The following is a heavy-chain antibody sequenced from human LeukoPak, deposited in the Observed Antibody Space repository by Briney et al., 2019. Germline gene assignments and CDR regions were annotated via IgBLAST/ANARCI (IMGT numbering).Heavy chain of an antibody. D-gene: IGHD6-19*01. CDR2: IYHSGST. V-gene: IGHV4-38-2*02. J-gene: IGHJ5*02. Sequence: SETLSLTCAVSGYSISSGYYWGWIRQPPGKGLEWIGSIYHSGSTYYNPSLKSRVTISVDTSKSQFSLKLSSVTAADTAVYYCAREVKEWVNWFDPWGQGTLVTVSS. CDR3: AREVKEWVNWFDP. CDR1: GYSISSGYY.